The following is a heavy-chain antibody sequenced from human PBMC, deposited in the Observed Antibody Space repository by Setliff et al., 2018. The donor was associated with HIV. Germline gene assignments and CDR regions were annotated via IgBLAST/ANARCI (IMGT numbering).Heavy chain of an antibody. CDR1: GGPISNFY. CDR3: ARVRLTMIMMVDYFDQ. J-gene: IGHJ4*02. D-gene: IGHD3-22*01. Sequence: SETLSLTCSVSGGPISNFYWSWIRQLPGKRLEWVGHIYSTGDTNYNPSLKSRVTLSADTSKNQLSLSLTSVTAADTAVYYCARVRLTMIMMVDYFDQWGQGTLVTVSS. V-gene: IGHV4-4*07. CDR2: IYSTGDT.